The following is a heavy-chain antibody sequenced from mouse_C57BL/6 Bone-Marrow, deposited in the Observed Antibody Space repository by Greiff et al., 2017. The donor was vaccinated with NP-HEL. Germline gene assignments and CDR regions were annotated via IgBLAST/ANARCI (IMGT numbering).Heavy chain of an antibody. CDR3: ARHGYYYGSSYWFAY. CDR1: GFTFSSYG. J-gene: IGHJ3*01. D-gene: IGHD1-1*01. Sequence: EVKLVESGGDLVKPGGSLKLSCAASGFTFSSYGMSWVRQTPDKRLEWVATISSGGSYTYYPDSVKGRFTISRDNAKNTLYLQMSSLKSEDAAMYYCARHGYYYGSSYWFAYWGQGTLVTVSA. V-gene: IGHV5-6*01. CDR2: ISSGGSYT.